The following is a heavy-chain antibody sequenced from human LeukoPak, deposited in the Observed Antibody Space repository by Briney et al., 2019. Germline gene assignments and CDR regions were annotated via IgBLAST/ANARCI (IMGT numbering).Heavy chain of an antibody. CDR1: GYTFTGYY. CDR2: INPNSGGT. V-gene: IGHV1-2*02. Sequence: ASVKVSCKASGYTFTGYYVHWVRQAPGQELEWMGWINPNSGGTNYAQKFQGRVTMTRDTSISTAYMELSRLRSDDTAVYYCARVLPGPSDLDAFDSWGQGTMVTVSS. J-gene: IGHJ3*02. CDR3: ARVLPGPSDLDAFDS.